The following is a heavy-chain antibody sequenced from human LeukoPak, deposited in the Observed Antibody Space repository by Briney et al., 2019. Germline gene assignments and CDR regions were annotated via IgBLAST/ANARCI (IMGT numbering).Heavy chain of an antibody. CDR3: ERDRMEYSSSWYGYYMDV. CDR1: GGSISSGGYY. CDR2: IYYSGST. J-gene: IGHJ6*03. Sequence: PSQTLSLTCTVSGGSISSGGYYWSWIRQHPGKGLEWIGYIYYSGSTYYNPSLKSRVPISVDTSKNQFSLKLSSVTAADTAVYYCERDRMEYSSSWYGYYMDVWGKGTTVTVSS. D-gene: IGHD6-13*01. V-gene: IGHV4-31*03.